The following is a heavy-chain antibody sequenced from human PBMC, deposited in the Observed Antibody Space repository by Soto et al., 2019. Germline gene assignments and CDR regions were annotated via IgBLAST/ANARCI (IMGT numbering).Heavy chain of an antibody. Sequence: KTSETLSLTCTVSGGSIYRSGYYWGWIRQPPGRGLEWIGNIDYNGVTYSNPSLKSRVTISVDTSKNQFSLKLSSVTAADTAVYYCARAENYGGRSQTYYYGMDVWGQGTTVTVSS. V-gene: IGHV4-39*07. CDR2: IDYNGVT. D-gene: IGHD4-17*01. CDR1: GGSIYRSGYY. CDR3: ARAENYGGRSQTYYYGMDV. J-gene: IGHJ6*02.